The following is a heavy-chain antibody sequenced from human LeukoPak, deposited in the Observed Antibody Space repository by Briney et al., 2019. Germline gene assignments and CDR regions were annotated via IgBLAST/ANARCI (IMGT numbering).Heavy chain of an antibody. J-gene: IGHJ4*02. CDR1: GFTFSSYW. CDR2: IRGDGGTT. D-gene: IGHD6-19*01. CDR3: ARDRGWWSNFDY. V-gene: IGHV3-74*01. Sequence: GGSLRLSCAASGFTFSSYWMHWVRQAPGKGVVWVSRIRGDGGTTSYAGSVKGRFTISRDNAENTLYLQMNSLRAEDTAVYYCARDRGWWSNFDYWGQGTLVTVSS.